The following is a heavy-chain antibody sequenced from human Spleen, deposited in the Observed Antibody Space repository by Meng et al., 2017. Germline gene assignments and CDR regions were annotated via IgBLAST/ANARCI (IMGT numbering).Heavy chain of an antibody. CDR3: ARDPNHGDPGVRDF. CDR2: INLDGSDK. V-gene: IGHV3-7*01. Sequence: GGSLRLSCVASGFSFTSYHMTWVRQAPGKGLEWVANINLDGSDKAYADSVKGRFTISRDNSQNSLYLQINSLRAEDTAVYYCARDPNHGDPGVRDFWGQGTLVTV. CDR1: GFSFTSYH. J-gene: IGHJ4*02. D-gene: IGHD4-17*01.